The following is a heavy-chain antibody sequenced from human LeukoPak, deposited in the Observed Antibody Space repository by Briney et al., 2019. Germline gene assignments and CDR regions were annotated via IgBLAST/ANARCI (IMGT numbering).Heavy chain of an antibody. CDR3: ARTYSSSWYGALNFDY. J-gene: IGHJ4*02. Sequence: PSETLSLTCTVSGGSISSYYWSWIRQPPGKGLEWIGSIYYSGSTNYNPSLKSRVTISLDTSKNQFSLKLSSVTAADTAVYYCARTYSSSWYGALNFDYRGQGTLVTVSS. D-gene: IGHD6-13*01. V-gene: IGHV4-59*08. CDR1: GGSISSYY. CDR2: IYYSGST.